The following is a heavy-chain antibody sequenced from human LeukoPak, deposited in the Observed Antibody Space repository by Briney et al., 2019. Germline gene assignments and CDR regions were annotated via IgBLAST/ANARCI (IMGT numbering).Heavy chain of an antibody. CDR1: GYTFTSYD. D-gene: IGHD5-12*01. J-gene: IGHJ4*02. Sequence: ASVKVSCKASGYTFTSYDINWVRQATGQGLEWMGWMNPNSGNTGYAQKFQGRVTMTRNTSISTAYMELSSLRSEDTAVYYCARGRYSGYDYGSSLFDYWGQGTLVTVSS. CDR3: ARGRYSGYDYGSSLFDY. CDR2: MNPNSGNT. V-gene: IGHV1-8*01.